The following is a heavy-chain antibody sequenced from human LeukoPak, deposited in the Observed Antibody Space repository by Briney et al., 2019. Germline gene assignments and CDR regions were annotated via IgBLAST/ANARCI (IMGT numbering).Heavy chain of an antibody. CDR2: IRYDGSNK. CDR3: AKEVVVGATNWFDP. CDR1: GFTFSSYG. Sequence: GGSLRLSCAASGFTFSSYGMHWVRQAPGKGLEWVAFIRYDGSNKYYADSVKGRFTISRDNSKNTLYLQMNSLRAEDTAVYYCAKEVVVGATNWFDPWGQGTLVTVSS. J-gene: IGHJ5*02. D-gene: IGHD1-26*01. V-gene: IGHV3-30*02.